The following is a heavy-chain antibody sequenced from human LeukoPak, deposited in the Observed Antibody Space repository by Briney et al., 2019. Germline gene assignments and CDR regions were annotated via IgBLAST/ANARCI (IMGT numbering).Heavy chain of an antibody. CDR1: GYTFTGYY. V-gene: IGHV1-2*02. CDR2: INPNSGGT. CDR3: AIVGIAARIIPSDY. Sequence: ASVKVSCKASGYTFTGYYMHWVRQAPGQGLEWMGWINPNSGGTNYAQKFQGRVTMTRDTSISTAYMELSRLRSDDTAVCYCAIVGIAARIIPSDYWGQGTLVTVSS. D-gene: IGHD6-6*01. J-gene: IGHJ4*02.